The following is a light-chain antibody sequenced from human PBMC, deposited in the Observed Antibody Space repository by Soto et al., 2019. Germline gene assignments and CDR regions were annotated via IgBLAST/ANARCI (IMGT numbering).Light chain of an antibody. CDR3: QHYGSALFT. CDR2: GAS. J-gene: IGKJ3*01. CDR1: QSFSSSY. V-gene: IGKV3-20*01. Sequence: EIVLTQSPGTLSLSPGERATLSCRASQSFSSSYLAWYQQKPGQAPRLLIYGASSRATGITDRFSGSGSGTDFTLTISSLEPEDCAVYYCQHYGSALFTFGPGTKVDVK.